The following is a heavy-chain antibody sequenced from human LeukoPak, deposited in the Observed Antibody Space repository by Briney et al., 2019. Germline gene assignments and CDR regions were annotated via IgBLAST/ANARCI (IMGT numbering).Heavy chain of an antibody. V-gene: IGHV3-48*04. CDR3: ARGHEAFDI. Sequence: RPGGSLRLSCAASGFTFSSYAMNWVRQAPGKGLEWVSYISSSSSTIYYADSVKGRFIISRDNAKNSLYLQMNSLRAEDTAVYYCARGHEAFDIWGQGTMVTVSS. CDR2: ISSSSSTI. CDR1: GFTFSSYA. J-gene: IGHJ3*02.